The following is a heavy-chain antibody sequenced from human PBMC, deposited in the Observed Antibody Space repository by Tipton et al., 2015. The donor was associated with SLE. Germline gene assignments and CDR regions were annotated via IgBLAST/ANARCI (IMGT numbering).Heavy chain of an antibody. D-gene: IGHD4-17*01. Sequence: SLRLSCAASGFTFSSYGMHWVRQAPGKGLEWVAAIWYDGSHKYYPDSVKGRFTISRDNSRNMLYVQMNSLRAEDTAVYYCAKGLRGSSDAFDYWGQGTLVTVSS. J-gene: IGHJ4*02. CDR1: GFTFSSYG. CDR3: AKGLRGSSDAFDY. CDR2: IWYDGSHK. V-gene: IGHV3-33*08.